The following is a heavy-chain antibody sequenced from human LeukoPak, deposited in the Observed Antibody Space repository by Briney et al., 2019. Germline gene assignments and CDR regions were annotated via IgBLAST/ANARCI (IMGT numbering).Heavy chain of an antibody. CDR3: ARGLVVVPAAIIGAFDI. Sequence: ASVKVSCKASGYTFTRYAISWVRQAPGQGLEWMGWISAYNGNTNYAQKLQGRVTMTTDTSTSTAYMELRSLRSDDTAVYYCARGLVVVPAAIIGAFDIWGQGTMVTVSS. V-gene: IGHV1-18*01. J-gene: IGHJ3*02. D-gene: IGHD2-2*01. CDR2: ISAYNGNT. CDR1: GYTFTRYA.